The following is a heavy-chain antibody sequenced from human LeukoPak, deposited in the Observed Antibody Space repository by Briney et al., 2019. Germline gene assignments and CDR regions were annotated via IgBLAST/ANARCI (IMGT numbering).Heavy chain of an antibody. CDR3: ARTGVGYDFWSGYLNYYYYYMDV. D-gene: IGHD3-3*01. CDR1: GYTFTSYD. CDR2: MNPDSGNT. J-gene: IGHJ6*03. Sequence: ASVKVSCKASGYTFTSYDINWVRQATGQGLEWVGWMNPDSGNTGYAQKFQGRVTMTRNTSISTAYMELSSLRSEDTAVYYCARTGVGYDFWSGYLNYYYYYMDVWGKGTTVTVSS. V-gene: IGHV1-8*01.